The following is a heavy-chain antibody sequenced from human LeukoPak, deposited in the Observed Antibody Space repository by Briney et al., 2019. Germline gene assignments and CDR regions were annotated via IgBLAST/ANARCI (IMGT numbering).Heavy chain of an antibody. V-gene: IGHV1-2*02. J-gene: IGHJ4*02. D-gene: IGHD4-17*01. CDR1: GYTFTGYY. CDR2: INPNSGGT. CDR3: AREPPRDYGDYGGPGPDFDY. Sequence: ASVKVSCKASGYTFTGYYMHWVRQAPGQGLEWMGWINPNSGGTNYAQKFQGRVTMTRDTSISTAYMELSRLRSDDTAVYYCAREPPRDYGDYGGPGPDFDYWGQGALVTVSS.